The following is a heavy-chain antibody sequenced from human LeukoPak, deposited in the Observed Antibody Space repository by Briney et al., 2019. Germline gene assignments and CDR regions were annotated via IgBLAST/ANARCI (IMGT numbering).Heavy chain of an antibody. J-gene: IGHJ4*02. CDR1: GFTLGSYA. CDR2: IRGSGGST. CDR3: AKTTAGYSSGRYPGWPVDY. Sequence: GGSLRLSCAASGFTLGSYAMYWVRQAPGEGLEWVSGIRGSGGSTFYAAPVKGRFTISRDNSENTVYLQMNSLRADDTAVYYCAKTTAGYSSGRYPGWPVDYWGQGTLVTVSS. D-gene: IGHD6-19*01. V-gene: IGHV3-23*01.